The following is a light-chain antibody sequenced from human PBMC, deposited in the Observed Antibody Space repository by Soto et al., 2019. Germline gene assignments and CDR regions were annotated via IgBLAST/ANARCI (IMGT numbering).Light chain of an antibody. J-gene: IGKJ2*01. V-gene: IGKV3-20*01. CDR2: GTS. CDR1: QTVGTRS. Sequence: ESELTQSPGTLSLSPGERATLSCRARQTVGTRSIAWYQQKPGQAPRLLIFGTSTRATGIPVRFSGSGSGTDFTLSISTLETEDFAVYSCQQYGSAPYTFGQGTKLEIK. CDR3: QQYGSAPYT.